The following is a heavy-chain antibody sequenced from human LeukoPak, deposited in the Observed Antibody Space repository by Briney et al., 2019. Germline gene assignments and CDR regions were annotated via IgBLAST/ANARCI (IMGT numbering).Heavy chain of an antibody. CDR3: AKDRDTAMHSDY. V-gene: IGHV3-74*01. D-gene: IGHD5-18*01. J-gene: IGHJ4*02. Sequence: PGGSLRLSCAASGFTFSSYWMHWVRQAPGKGLVWVSRINSDGSSTSYADSVKGRFTISRDNPKNTLYLRMNSLRAEDTAVYYCAKDRDTAMHSDYWGQGTLVTVSS. CDR2: INSDGSST. CDR1: GFTFSSYW.